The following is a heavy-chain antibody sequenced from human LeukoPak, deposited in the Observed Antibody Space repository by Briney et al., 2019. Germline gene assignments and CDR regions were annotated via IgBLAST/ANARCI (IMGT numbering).Heavy chain of an antibody. CDR1: GYTFTSYD. CDR3: ARYVDTAMDLTLGPYYYYGMDV. V-gene: IGHV1-8*01. J-gene: IGHJ6*02. Sequence: ASVKVSCKASGYTFTSYDINWVRQATGQGLEWMGWMNPNSGNTGYAQKFQGRVTMTRNTSISTAYMELSSLRSEDTAVYYCARYVDTAMDLTLGPYYYYGMDVWGQGTTVTVSS. D-gene: IGHD5-18*01. CDR2: MNPNSGNT.